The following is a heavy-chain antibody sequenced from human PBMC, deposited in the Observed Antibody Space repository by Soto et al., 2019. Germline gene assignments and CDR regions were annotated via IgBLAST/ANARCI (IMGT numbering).Heavy chain of an antibody. Sequence: GGSLRLSCAASGFTFSSYGMHWVRQAPGKGLEWVAVIWYDGSNKYYADSVKGRFTISRDNSKNTLYLQMNSLRAEDTAVYYRARRGFLESADYYYYYGMDVWGQGTTVTVSS. CDR1: GFTFSSYG. J-gene: IGHJ6*02. D-gene: IGHD3-3*01. CDR2: IWYDGSNK. V-gene: IGHV3-33*01. CDR3: ARRGFLESADYYYYYGMDV.